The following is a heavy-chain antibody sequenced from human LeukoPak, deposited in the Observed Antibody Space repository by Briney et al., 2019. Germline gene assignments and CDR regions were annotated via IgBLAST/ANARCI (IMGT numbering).Heavy chain of an antibody. V-gene: IGHV3-23*01. CDR1: GFTFNNYA. CDR2: ISGSGGST. D-gene: IGHD3-16*01. CDR3: AKESSMIFDY. Sequence: GGSLRLSCAASGFTFNNYAMSWVRQAPGKGLEWVSAISGSGGSTYYADSVKGRFTISRDNSKNMLYLQMNSPRAEDTAVYYCAKESSMIFDYWGQGTLVTVSS. J-gene: IGHJ4*02.